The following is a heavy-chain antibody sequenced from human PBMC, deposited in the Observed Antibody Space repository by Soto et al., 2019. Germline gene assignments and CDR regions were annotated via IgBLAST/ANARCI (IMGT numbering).Heavy chain of an antibody. CDR3: ARDCGTTNCFDMDF. CDR1: GGTFSSYA. D-gene: IGHD1-1*01. Sequence: SVKVSCKASGGTFSSYAFSWVRQAPGHGLEWMGGIIPMFRTANYAPKFQGRATITPDESTNTVHMELSSLRSDDTAVYYCARDCGTTNCFDMDFWGQGTTVTVSS. V-gene: IGHV1-69*13. J-gene: IGHJ6*02. CDR2: IIPMFRTA.